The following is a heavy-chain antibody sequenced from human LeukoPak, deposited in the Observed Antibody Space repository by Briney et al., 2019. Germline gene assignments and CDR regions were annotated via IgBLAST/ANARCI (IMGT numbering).Heavy chain of an antibody. CDR3: ARQLWPLFDY. CDR1: GFTFSSYA. J-gene: IGHJ4*02. D-gene: IGHD5-18*01. Sequence: GGSLRLSCAASGFTFSSYAMSWVRQAPGKGLEWVSRINSDGSITTYADSVEGRFTISRDNAKNTLYLQMNSLRAEDTAVYYCARQLWPLFDYWGQGTLVAVSS. CDR2: INSDGSIT. V-gene: IGHV3-74*01.